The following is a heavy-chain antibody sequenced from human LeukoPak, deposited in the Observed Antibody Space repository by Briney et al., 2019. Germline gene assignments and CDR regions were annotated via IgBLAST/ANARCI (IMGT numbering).Heavy chain of an antibody. Sequence: PSETLSLTCTVSGGSISSGGYYWSWIRQHPGKGLEWIGYIYYSGSTYYNPSLKSRVTISVDTSKNQFSLKLSSVTAADTAVYYCASTTVVTPYIDCWGQGTLVTVSS. V-gene: IGHV4-31*03. CDR3: ASTTVVTPYIDC. CDR1: GGSISSGGYY. D-gene: IGHD4-23*01. J-gene: IGHJ4*02. CDR2: IYYSGST.